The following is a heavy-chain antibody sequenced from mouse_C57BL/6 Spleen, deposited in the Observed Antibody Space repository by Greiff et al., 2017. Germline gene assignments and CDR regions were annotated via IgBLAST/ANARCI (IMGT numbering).Heavy chain of an antibody. J-gene: IGHJ2*01. CDR2: INPNNGGT. CDR1: GYTFTDYY. CDR3: ARRQLRLEYYFDY. V-gene: IGHV1-26*01. D-gene: IGHD3-2*02. Sequence: VQLQQSGPELVKPGASVKISCKASGYTFTDYYMNWVKQSHGKSLEWIGDINPNNGGTSYNQKFKGKATLTVDKSSSTAYMELRSLTSEDSAVYYCARRQLRLEYYFDYWGQGTTLTVSS.